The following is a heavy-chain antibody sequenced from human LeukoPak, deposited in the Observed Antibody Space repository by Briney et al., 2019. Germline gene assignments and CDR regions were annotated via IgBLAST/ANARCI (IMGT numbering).Heavy chain of an antibody. CDR3: ARGSLDVVVVAATRGYYYYMDV. D-gene: IGHD2-15*01. CDR1: GYTFTSYG. V-gene: IGHV1-18*01. J-gene: IGHJ6*03. CDR2: ISAYNDNT. Sequence: ASVKVSCKASGYTFTSYGISWVRQAPGQGLEWMGWISAYNDNTNYAQKLQGRVTMTTDTSTSTAYMELRSLRSDDTAVYYCARGSLDVVVVAATRGYYYYMDVWGKGTTVTISS.